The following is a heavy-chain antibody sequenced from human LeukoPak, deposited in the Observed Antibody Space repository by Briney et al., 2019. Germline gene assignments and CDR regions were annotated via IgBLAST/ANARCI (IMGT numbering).Heavy chain of an antibody. V-gene: IGHV3-30-3*01. Sequence: PGGSLRLSCAASGFTFSSYAMHWVRQAPGKGLEGVAVISYDGSNKYYADSVKGRFTISRDNSNNTLYLQMNSLTAEDTAVYYCARDLLSMVRGAPHFSYWGQGTLVTVSS. CDR1: GFTFSSYA. J-gene: IGHJ4*02. CDR3: ARDLLSMVRGAPHFSY. D-gene: IGHD3-10*01. CDR2: ISYDGSNK.